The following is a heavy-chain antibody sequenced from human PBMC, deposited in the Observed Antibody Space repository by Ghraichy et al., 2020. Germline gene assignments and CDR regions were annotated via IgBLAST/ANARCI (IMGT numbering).Heavy chain of an antibody. CDR2: SYYNGST. CDR3: AGVLYGFVFDS. Sequence: SETLSLTCTVSRASIYSGNWWSWVRQSPGKGLEWIGESYYNGSTNYSASLKGRVPMSVNTSKNQFSLKVNSMTAADTAVYYCAGVLYGFVFDSWGQGTLVTVSS. V-gene: IGHV4-4*02. CDR1: RASIYSGNW. J-gene: IGHJ4*02. D-gene: IGHD2/OR15-2a*01.